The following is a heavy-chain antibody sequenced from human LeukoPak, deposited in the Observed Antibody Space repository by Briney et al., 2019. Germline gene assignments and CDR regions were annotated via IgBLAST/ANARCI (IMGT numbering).Heavy chain of an antibody. D-gene: IGHD3-10*01. J-gene: IGHJ4*02. Sequence: PSETLSLTCTVSGYSISSGYYWGWIRQPPGKGLEWIGSIYHSGSTYYIPSLKSRVTISVDTSKNQFSLKLSSVTAADTAVYYCARGPRYYYGSGSTCFDYWGQGTLVTVSS. V-gene: IGHV4-38-2*02. CDR2: IYHSGST. CDR1: GYSISSGYY. CDR3: ARGPRYYYGSGSTCFDY.